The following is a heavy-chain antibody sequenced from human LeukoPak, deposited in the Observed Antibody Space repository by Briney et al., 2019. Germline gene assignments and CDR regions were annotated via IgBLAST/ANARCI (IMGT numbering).Heavy chain of an antibody. CDR2: VKQDGSEK. CDR3: AREAITGHREFDY. Sequence: PGGPLRLSCAASGFTFGNYWMSWVRQAPGKGLEWVANVKQDGSEKNYVGSVEGRFTISRDNTKNSLYLHMNSLRAEDTAVYYCAREAITGHREFDYWGQGTLVTVSS. D-gene: IGHD1-20*01. CDR1: GFTFGNYW. J-gene: IGHJ4*02. V-gene: IGHV3-7*01.